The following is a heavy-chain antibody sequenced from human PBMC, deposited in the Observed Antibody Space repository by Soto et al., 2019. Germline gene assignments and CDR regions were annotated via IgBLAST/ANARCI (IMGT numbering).Heavy chain of an antibody. V-gene: IGHV4-59*01. CDR2: IYYSGST. D-gene: IGHD3-22*01. J-gene: IGHJ4*02. CDR3: ARPRYYYDSTTYSDGQPADY. Sequence: PSETLSLTCTVSGGSISSYYWSWIRQPPGKGLEWIGYIYYSGSTIYNPCLKSRVTISVDTPKNQLSLKLSSVTAADTAMLYWARPRYYYDSTTYSDGQPADYWGLGTLVTVYS. CDR1: GGSISSYY.